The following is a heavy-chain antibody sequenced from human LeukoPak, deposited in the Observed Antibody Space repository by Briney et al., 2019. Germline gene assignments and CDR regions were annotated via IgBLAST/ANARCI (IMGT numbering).Heavy chain of an antibody. Sequence: SETLSLTCTVSGGSISSSSYYWSWIRQPPGKGLEWIGEINHSGSTNYNPSLKSRVTISVDTSKNQFSLKLSSVTAADTAVYYCARELGIHDYWGQGTLVTVSS. D-gene: IGHD7-27*01. CDR3: ARELGIHDY. J-gene: IGHJ4*02. V-gene: IGHV4-39*07. CDR1: GGSISSSSYY. CDR2: INHSGST.